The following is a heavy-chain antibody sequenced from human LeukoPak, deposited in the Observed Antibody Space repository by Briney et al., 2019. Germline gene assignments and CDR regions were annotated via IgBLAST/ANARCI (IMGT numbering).Heavy chain of an antibody. CDR3: AKAGWFGDPADY. V-gene: IGHV3-30*02. CDR1: GFTFSTYG. CDR2: IRHDGGNK. J-gene: IGHJ4*02. Sequence: HPGGSLRLSCAASGFTFSTYGMHWVRQGPGKGLEWVAFIRHDGGNKYYVDSVKGRFTISRDNSENTLYLQMNSLRTEDTAVYYCAKAGWFGDPADYWGQGTLVTVSS. D-gene: IGHD3-10*01.